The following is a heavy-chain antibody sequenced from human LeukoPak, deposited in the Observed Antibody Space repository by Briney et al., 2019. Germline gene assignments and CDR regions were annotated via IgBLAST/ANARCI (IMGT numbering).Heavy chain of an antibody. CDR3: ARVGAFGVVIPSSFDY. Sequence: GGSLRLSCAAPGFTFSSYSMNWVRQAPRKGLEWVSSISSSSSYIYYADSVKGRFTISRDNAKNSLYLQMNSLRAEDTAVYYCARVGAFGVVIPSSFDYWGQGTLVTVSS. J-gene: IGHJ4*02. CDR2: ISSSSSYI. D-gene: IGHD3-3*01. V-gene: IGHV3-21*01. CDR1: GFTFSSYS.